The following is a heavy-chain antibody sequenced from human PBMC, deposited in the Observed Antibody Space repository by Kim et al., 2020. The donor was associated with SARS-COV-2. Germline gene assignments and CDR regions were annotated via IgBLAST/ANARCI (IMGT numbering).Heavy chain of an antibody. D-gene: IGHD5-18*01. CDR3: ARLDTAMVLNYFDY. Sequence: SPSFQGQVTISADKSISTAYLQWSSLKALDTAMYYCARLDTAMVLNYFDYWGQGTLVTVSS. J-gene: IGHJ4*02. V-gene: IGHV5-51*01.